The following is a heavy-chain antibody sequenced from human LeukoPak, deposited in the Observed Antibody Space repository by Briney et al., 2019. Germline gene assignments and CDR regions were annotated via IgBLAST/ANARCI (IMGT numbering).Heavy chain of an antibody. CDR2: ISYDGSNK. J-gene: IGHJ4*02. CDR1: GFTFSSYG. Sequence: GGSLRLSCAASGFTFSSYGMHWVRQAPGKGLEWVAVISYDGSNKYYADSVKGRFTISRDNSKNTLYLQMNSLRAEDTAVYYCASSLWFGSFDYWGQGTLVTVSS. V-gene: IGHV3-30*03. D-gene: IGHD3-10*01. CDR3: ASSLWFGSFDY.